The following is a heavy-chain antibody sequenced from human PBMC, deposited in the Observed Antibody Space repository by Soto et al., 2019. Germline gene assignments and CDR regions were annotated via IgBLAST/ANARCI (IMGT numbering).Heavy chain of an antibody. CDR2: IIPIFGTA. Sequence: QVQLVQSGAEVKKPGSSVKVSCKASGGTFSSYAISWVRQAPGQGLEWMGGIIPIFGTANYAQKFQGRVTITADESTSTDYMELSSLRSEDTAVYYCASSTYYYGSGSRDYYYGMDVWGQGTTVTVSS. CDR3: ASSTYYYGSGSRDYYYGMDV. V-gene: IGHV1-69*01. J-gene: IGHJ6*02. D-gene: IGHD3-10*01. CDR1: GGTFSSYA.